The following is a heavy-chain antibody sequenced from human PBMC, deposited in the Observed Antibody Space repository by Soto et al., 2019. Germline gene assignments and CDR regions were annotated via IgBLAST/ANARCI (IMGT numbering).Heavy chain of an antibody. CDR2: INPNSGGT. Sequence: ASVKVSCKASGYTFTGYYMHWVRQAPGQGLEWMGWINPNSGGTNYAQKFQGWVTMTRDTSISTAYMELSRLRSDDTAVYYCARDRLGSELHYYGSGRGMDVWGQGTTVTVSS. V-gene: IGHV1-2*04. D-gene: IGHD3-10*01. CDR1: GYTFTGYY. CDR3: ARDRLGSELHYYGSGRGMDV. J-gene: IGHJ6*02.